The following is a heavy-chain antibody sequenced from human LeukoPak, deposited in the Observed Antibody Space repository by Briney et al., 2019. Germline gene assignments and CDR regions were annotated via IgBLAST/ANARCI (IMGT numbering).Heavy chain of an antibody. CDR1: GFTFSSYS. D-gene: IGHD3-22*01. J-gene: IGHJ1*01. V-gene: IGHV3-21*01. CDR3: SRDEYYYDSSLYFQH. CDR2: FSSSSSYI. Sequence: GGSLRLSCAASGFTFSSYSMNWVRQAPGKGLEWVSSFSSSSSYIYYADSVKGRFTISRDNAKNSLYPQMNSLRAEDTAVNYCSRDEYYYDSSLYFQHWGQGTLVTVSS.